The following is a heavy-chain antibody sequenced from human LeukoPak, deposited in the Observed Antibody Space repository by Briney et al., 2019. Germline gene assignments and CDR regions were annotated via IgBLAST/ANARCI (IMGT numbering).Heavy chain of an antibody. V-gene: IGHV1-18*01. J-gene: IGHJ3*02. CDR2: ISAYNGNT. Sequence: GASVKVSCKASGYTFTSYGISWVRQAPGQGLEWMGWISAYNGNTNYAQKLQGRVTMTTDTSTSTAYMELRSLRSDDTAVYYCARSLEGHYYDSSGPDAFDIWGQGTMVTVSS. D-gene: IGHD3-22*01. CDR3: ARSLEGHYYDSSGPDAFDI. CDR1: GYTFTSYG.